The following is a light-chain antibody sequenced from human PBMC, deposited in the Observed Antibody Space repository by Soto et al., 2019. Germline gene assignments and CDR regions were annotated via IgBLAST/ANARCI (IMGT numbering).Light chain of an antibody. J-gene: IGKJ4*01. V-gene: IGKV3-20*01. CDR2: GAS. CDR3: QPYGTSPLT. CDR1: QSVRSNS. Sequence: EIVLTQSPRTLSLSPGESATLSCTASQSVRSNSLAWYQQKPGQAPRLLMFGASGRATGTPPRFSGRGSGTGFTLAISRLEPEDFAVYYCQPYGTSPLTFGGGTKVDI.